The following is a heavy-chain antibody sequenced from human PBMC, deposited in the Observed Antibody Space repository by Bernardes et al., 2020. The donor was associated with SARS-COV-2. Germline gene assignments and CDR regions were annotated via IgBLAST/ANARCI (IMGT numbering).Heavy chain of an antibody. CDR2: ISGYNGNK. Sequence: ASVKVSCKASGYTYTHYGIGWVRQAPGHGLEGLGWISGYNGNKNYARPLQGRISMTSDLSTKTAFMELRRLRIDDTAVYYCARVEGFCSGGTCFSRFYFDHWGQGTLVSVSS. CDR3: ARVEGFCSGGTCFSRFYFDH. V-gene: IGHV1-18*04. CDR1: GYTYTHYG. J-gene: IGHJ4*02. D-gene: IGHD2-15*01.